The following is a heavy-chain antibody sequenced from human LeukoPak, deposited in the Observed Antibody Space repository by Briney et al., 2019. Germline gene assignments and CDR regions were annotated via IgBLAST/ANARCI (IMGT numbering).Heavy chain of an antibody. CDR1: GGTFSSYA. J-gene: IGHJ2*01. CDR2: IIPIFGTA. CDR3: ARDPRDPGWYFDL. V-gene: IGHV1-69*13. Sequence: SVKVSCKASGGTFSSYAISWVRQAPGQGLEWMGGIIPIFGTANYEQKFQGRVTITADESTSTAYMELSSLRSEDTAVYYCARDPRDPGWYFDLWGRGTLVTVSS.